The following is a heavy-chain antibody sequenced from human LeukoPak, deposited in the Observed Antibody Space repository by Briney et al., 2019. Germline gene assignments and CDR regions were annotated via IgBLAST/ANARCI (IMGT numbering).Heavy chain of an antibody. CDR2: IRGSGVET. D-gene: IGHD3-10*01. V-gene: IGHV3-23*01. CDR1: GFTFNIYG. CDR3: VQDLWYGEYEY. J-gene: IGHJ4*02. Sequence: GGSLRLSCAASGFTFNIYGMNWVRQAPGKGLGWVSGIRGSGVETFYADSVKGRFTISRANSKNTLYLQITRLRLQDTATYYGVQDLWYGEYEYWGQGTLVTVSS.